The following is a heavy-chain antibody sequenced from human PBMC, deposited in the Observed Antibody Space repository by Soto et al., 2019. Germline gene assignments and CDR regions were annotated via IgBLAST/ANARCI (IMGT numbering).Heavy chain of an antibody. J-gene: IGHJ5*02. CDR2: IAYSGST. D-gene: IGHD3-10*01. CDR1: GGTIRSGGYY. CDR3: ARDGFYYPSGSDGFDP. V-gene: IGHV4-31*03. Sequence: QVQLQESGPGLVKPSQTLSLTCTVSGGTIRSGGYYWSWIRQPPGKGLEWIGYIAYSGSTSYNPSLKSRLSISVDMSKNQLSLKLNSVTAADTAVYYCARDGFYYPSGSDGFDPWGQGTLVTVSS.